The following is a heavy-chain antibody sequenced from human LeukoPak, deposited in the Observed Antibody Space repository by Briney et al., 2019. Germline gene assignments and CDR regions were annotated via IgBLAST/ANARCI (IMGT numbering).Heavy chain of an antibody. Sequence: GGSLRLSCAASGFTFSSYAMSWVRQAPGKGLEWVSAISGSGGSTYYADSVKGRFTISRDNSKNTLYLQMNSLRAEDTAVYYCAKVYRVRFLESYFDYWGQGTLVTVSS. D-gene: IGHD3-3*01. J-gene: IGHJ4*02. V-gene: IGHV3-23*01. CDR3: AKVYRVRFLESYFDY. CDR2: ISGSGGST. CDR1: GFTFSSYA.